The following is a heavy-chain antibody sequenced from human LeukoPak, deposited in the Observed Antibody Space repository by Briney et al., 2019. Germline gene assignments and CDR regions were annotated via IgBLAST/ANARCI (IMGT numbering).Heavy chain of an antibody. CDR1: VYTLTRYY. D-gene: IGHD6-19*01. CDR2: IIPNTGAT. J-gene: IGHJ4*02. V-gene: IGHV1-2*02. CDR3: ARVRCGSGWPRPYYFEV. Sequence: ASVTVSYMPSVYTLTRYYLHWVRQAPGQGHEWLGWIIPNTGATHSAQKLQGRITMTRDTSISTAYMDLSRLRSADTALYYCARVRCGSGWPRPYYFEVWGQGTLVTVST.